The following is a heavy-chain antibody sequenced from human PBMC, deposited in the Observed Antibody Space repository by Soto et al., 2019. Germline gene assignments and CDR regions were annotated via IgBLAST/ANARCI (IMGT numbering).Heavy chain of an antibody. CDR2: IFPDDSDT. V-gene: IGHV5-51*01. CDR3: ARLIATGDYYGMDV. Sequence: GESLKISCKDSGYTFTTDWIAWVRQMPGKGLEWMGIIFPDDSDTRYNPSFRGQVTISADKSISTAYLQWSSLKASDTAMYYCARLIATGDYYGMDVWGQGTTVTVSS. CDR1: GYTFTTDW. D-gene: IGHD6-13*01. J-gene: IGHJ6*02.